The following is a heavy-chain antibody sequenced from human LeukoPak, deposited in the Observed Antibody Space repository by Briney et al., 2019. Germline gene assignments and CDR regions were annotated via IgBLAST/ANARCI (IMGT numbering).Heavy chain of an antibody. V-gene: IGHV1-8*03. CDR1: GYTFTSYD. CDR3: ARDVAYSGSFTGDY. D-gene: IGHD1-26*01. J-gene: IGHJ4*02. Sequence: GASVKVSCKASGYTFTSYDINWVRQATGQGLEWMGWMNPNSGNTGYAQKFQGRVTITRNTSISTAYMELSSLRSDDTAVYYCARDVAYSGSFTGDYWGQGTLVTVPS. CDR2: MNPNSGNT.